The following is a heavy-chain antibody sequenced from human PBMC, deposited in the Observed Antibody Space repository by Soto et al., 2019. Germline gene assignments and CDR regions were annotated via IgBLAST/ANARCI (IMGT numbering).Heavy chain of an antibody. CDR2: VNHSGMT. V-gene: IGHV4-34*01. D-gene: IGHD4-17*01. Sequence: SETLSLTCAVVGGSFSVDSWGWIRHPPGEGLGWIGDVNHSGMTQYNPSLESRVSMSVDSSKNQFSLKLNSVTAADTAVYYCARENHPWAAIPVRKLKTTCWFDPWGQGTLVTVSS. J-gene: IGHJ5*02. CDR3: ARENHPWAAIPVRKLKTTCWFDP. CDR1: GGSFSVDS.